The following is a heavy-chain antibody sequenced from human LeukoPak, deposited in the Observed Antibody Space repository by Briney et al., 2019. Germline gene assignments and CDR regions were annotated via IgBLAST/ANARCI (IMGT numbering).Heavy chain of an antibody. D-gene: IGHD2-15*01. CDR2: ISGSGGST. CDR3: AKVQDIVVVVASADY. J-gene: IGHJ4*02. V-gene: IGHV3-23*01. Sequence: GGSLRLSCAASGFTFSSYGMHWVRQAPGKGLEWVSAISGSGGSTYYADSVKGRFTISRDNSKNTLYLQMNSLRAEDTAVYYCAKVQDIVVVVASADYWGQGTLVTVSS. CDR1: GFTFSSYG.